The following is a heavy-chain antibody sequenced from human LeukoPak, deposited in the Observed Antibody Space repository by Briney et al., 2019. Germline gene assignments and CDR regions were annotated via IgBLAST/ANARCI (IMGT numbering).Heavy chain of an antibody. CDR3: ARSGGDDDAFDI. Sequence: GGSLRLSCAASGFTFSSYAMSWVRQAPGKGLEWVSAISGSGGSTYYADSVKGRFTISRDNSKNTLYLQMNSLRAGDTAVYYCARSGGDDDAFDIWGQGTMVTVSS. D-gene: IGHD3-10*01. V-gene: IGHV3-23*01. J-gene: IGHJ3*02. CDR2: ISGSGGST. CDR1: GFTFSSYA.